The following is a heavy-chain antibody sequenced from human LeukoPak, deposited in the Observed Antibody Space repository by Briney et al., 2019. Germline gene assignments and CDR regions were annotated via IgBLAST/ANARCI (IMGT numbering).Heavy chain of an antibody. J-gene: IGHJ5*02. CDR3: ASECDYNWKYCWFDP. D-gene: IGHD1-7*01. CDR2: TNYQLQWYN. CDR1: VDSASSNSAA. V-gene: IGHV6-1*01. Sequence: SQTLSPTPAMSVDSASSNSAAWSSVSQSPTRCLGWRGWTNYQLQWYNDYAVYVKSRITLKPDTSKNQFSLQRNSVTPEDTAVYYCASECDYNWKYCWFDPWRQGTLVTVSS.